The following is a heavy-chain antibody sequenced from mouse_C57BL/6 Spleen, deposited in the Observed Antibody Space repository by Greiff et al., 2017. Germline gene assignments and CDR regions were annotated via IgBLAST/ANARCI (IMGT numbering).Heavy chain of an antibody. D-gene: IGHD2-1*01. CDR2: IFPGSGGT. J-gene: IGHJ1*03. CDR3: AREGNEDFDV. V-gene: IGHV1-75*01. Sequence: VQRVESGPELVKPGASVKISCKASGYTFTDYYINWVKQRPGQGLEWIGWIFPGSGGTNYNQKFKGKATLTVDKSSSTASMLLSSLTSEDAAVYFCAREGNEDFDVWGTGTTVTVSS. CDR1: GYTFTDYY.